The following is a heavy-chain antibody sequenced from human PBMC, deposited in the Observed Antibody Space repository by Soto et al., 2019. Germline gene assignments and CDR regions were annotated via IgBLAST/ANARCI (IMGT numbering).Heavy chain of an antibody. Sequence: GGSLRLSCAASGFTVSSNYMSWVRQAPGKGLEWVSVIYSGGSTYYADSVKGRFTISRDNSKNTLYLQMNSLRAEGTAVYYCAREYSSSYSFDYWGQGTLVTVSS. CDR2: IYSGGST. CDR3: AREYSSSYSFDY. V-gene: IGHV3-66*01. J-gene: IGHJ4*02. D-gene: IGHD6-6*01. CDR1: GFTVSSNY.